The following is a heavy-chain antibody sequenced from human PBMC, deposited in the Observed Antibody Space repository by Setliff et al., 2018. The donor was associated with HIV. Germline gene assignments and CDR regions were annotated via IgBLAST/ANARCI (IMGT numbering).Heavy chain of an antibody. V-gene: IGHV1-2*02. D-gene: IGHD2-8*01. Sequence: ASVKVSCKASGYTFTDYYIQWVRQAPGQGLEWMGWINAESGDTNYAEKFLGRVTMTRKTSINTAYMELTRLKSHDTAVYYCARGGGYCTNGPCYNRWFDPWGQGTPVTVS. CDR1: GYTFTDYY. CDR2: INAESGDT. CDR3: ARGGGYCTNGPCYNRWFDP. J-gene: IGHJ5*02.